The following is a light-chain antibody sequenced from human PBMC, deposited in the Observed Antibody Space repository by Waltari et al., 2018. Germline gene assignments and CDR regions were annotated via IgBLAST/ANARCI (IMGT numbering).Light chain of an antibody. CDR3: QQYGSSIMYT. J-gene: IGKJ2*01. Sequence: VLTPSPGTLSLSPGESAPLSCRASQSLTKRYLAWYPQKPGQAPRLVIYGACSRAAGNPDRCRGSGSGTDFTLTISRLEPEDCAVYYCQQYGSSIMYTFGQGTKLEIK. V-gene: IGKV3-20*01. CDR1: QSLTKRY. CDR2: GAC.